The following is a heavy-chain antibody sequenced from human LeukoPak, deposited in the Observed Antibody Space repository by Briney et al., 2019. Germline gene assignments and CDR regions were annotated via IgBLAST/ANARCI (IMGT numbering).Heavy chain of an antibody. D-gene: IGHD4-17*01. Sequence: PSETLSLTCAVYGGSFSGYYWSWIRQPPGKGLEWIGEIDHSGSTNYNPSLKSRVTISVDTSKNQFSLKLSSVTAADTAVYYCARGTMTTVTYYFDYWGQGTLVTVSS. J-gene: IGHJ4*02. V-gene: IGHV4-34*01. CDR1: GGSFSGYY. CDR3: ARGTMTTVTYYFDY. CDR2: IDHSGST.